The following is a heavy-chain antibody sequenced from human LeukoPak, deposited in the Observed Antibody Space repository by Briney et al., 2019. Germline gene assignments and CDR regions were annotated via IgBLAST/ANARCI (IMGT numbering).Heavy chain of an antibody. Sequence: ASVKVSCKASGYTFTSYAMHWVRQAPGKGLEWVSYISSSSSTIYYADSVKGGFTISRDNAKNSLYLQMNSLRAEDTAVYYCAGEGDIVVVPAATFDYWGQGTLVTVSS. D-gene: IGHD2-2*01. V-gene: IGHV3-48*01. CDR2: ISSSSSTI. CDR1: GYTFTSYA. CDR3: AGEGDIVVVPAATFDY. J-gene: IGHJ4*02.